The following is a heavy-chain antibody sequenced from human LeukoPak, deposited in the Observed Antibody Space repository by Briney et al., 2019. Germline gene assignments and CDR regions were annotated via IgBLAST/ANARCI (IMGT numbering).Heavy chain of an antibody. CDR2: ISGSGGST. CDR1: GFTFSSYA. Sequence: GGSLRLSCAASGFTFSSYAMSWVRQAPGKGLEWVSGISGSGGSTYYTDSEKGRFTISRDNSKNTLYLQMNSLRAEDTAVYYCAKGSYYYDSSGYMGVDYWGQGTLVTVSS. V-gene: IGHV3-23*01. J-gene: IGHJ4*02. D-gene: IGHD3-22*01. CDR3: AKGSYYYDSSGYMGVDY.